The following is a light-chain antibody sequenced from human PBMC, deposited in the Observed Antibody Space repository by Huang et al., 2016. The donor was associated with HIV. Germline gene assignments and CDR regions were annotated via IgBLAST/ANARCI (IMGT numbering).Light chain of an antibody. CDR1: QSVSIY. CDR2: DAS. Sequence: EIVLTQSPATLSLSPGERATLSCRASQSVSIYLAWYQQKPGQAPRLLIYDASNRATGIPARFSGSGSGTYFTLTISSLEPEDLAVYYCQQRGNWPPGYTFGQGTKLEIK. J-gene: IGKJ2*01. CDR3: QQRGNWPPGYT. V-gene: IGKV3-11*01.